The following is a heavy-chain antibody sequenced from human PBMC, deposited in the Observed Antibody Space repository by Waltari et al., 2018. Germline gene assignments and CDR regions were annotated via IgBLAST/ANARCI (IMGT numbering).Heavy chain of an antibody. J-gene: IGHJ1*01. CDR1: GGSISSGSYY. CDR2: IYTSGST. CDR3: AIESPKYFQH. V-gene: IGHV4-61*02. Sequence: QVQLQESGPGLVKPSQTLSLTCTVSGGSISSGSYYWSWIRQPAGKGLEWIGRIYTSGSTNYNPSLKSRVTISVDTSKNQFSLKLSSVTAADTAVYYCAIESPKYFQHWGQGTLVTVSS.